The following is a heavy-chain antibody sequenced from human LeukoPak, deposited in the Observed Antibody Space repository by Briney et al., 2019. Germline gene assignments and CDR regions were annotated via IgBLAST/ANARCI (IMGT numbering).Heavy chain of an antibody. CDR2: VFFSGST. Sequence: SETLSLTCSVPGGSISSYYWSWIRQPPGKGLEWIGYVFFSGSTDYNPSLKSRATVSVDTSKNEFSLRLNSVTAADTAVYCATTMVRRRNYYFDYWGQGTLVTVSS. D-gene: IGHD3-10*01. CDR3: TTMVRRRNYYFDY. J-gene: IGHJ4*02. V-gene: IGHV4-59*03. CDR1: GGSISSYY.